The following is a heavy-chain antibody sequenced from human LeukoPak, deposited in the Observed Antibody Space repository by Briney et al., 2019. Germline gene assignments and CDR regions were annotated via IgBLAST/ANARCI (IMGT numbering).Heavy chain of an antibody. CDR1: GGSISSNY. Sequence: PSETLSLTCTVSGGSISSNYWSWIRQPPGKGLEWIGYIHKNVGTNYNPSLKSRVTISLDTSKNQFSLKLSSVTAADTAVYYCARTFDTRGYFYYYDNWGQGTLVTVSS. CDR2: IHKNVGT. CDR3: ARTFDTRGYFYYYDN. V-gene: IGHV4-59*01. D-gene: IGHD3-22*01. J-gene: IGHJ4*02.